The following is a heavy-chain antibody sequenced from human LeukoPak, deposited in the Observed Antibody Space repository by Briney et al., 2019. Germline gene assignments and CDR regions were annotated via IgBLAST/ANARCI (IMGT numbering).Heavy chain of an antibody. CDR2: ISGSGGST. CDR3: VAAAGTGMYYFDY. V-gene: IGHV3-23*01. D-gene: IGHD6-13*01. CDR1: GFTFSSYA. Sequence: GGSLRLSCAASGFTFSSYAMSWVRQAPGKGLEWVSAISGSGGSTYYADSVKGQFTISRDNSKNTLYLQMNSLRAEDTAVYYCVAAAGTGMYYFDYWGQGTLVTVSS. J-gene: IGHJ4*02.